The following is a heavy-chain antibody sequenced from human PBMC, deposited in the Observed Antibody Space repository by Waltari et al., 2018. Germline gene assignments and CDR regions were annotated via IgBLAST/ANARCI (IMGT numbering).Heavy chain of an antibody. CDR1: GCSISSSSYY. V-gene: IGHV4-39*01. J-gene: IGHJ3*02. CDR2: IYYSGST. D-gene: IGHD1-26*01. Sequence: QLQLQESGPGLVKPSETLSLTCTVSGCSISSSSYYWGWIRQPPGKGLEWIGSIYYSGSTYYNPSLKSRVTISVDTSKNQFSLKLSSVTAADTAVYYCARHKKWELYAFDIWGQGTMVTVSS. CDR3: ARHKKWELYAFDI.